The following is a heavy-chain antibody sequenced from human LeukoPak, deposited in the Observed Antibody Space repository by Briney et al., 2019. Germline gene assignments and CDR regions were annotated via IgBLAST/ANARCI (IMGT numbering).Heavy chain of an antibody. V-gene: IGHV4-34*01. Sequence: SETLSLTCAVYGGSFSGYYWSWIRQPPGKGLEWIGEINHRGSTNYNPSLKSRVTISVDTSKNQFSLKLSSVTAADTAVYYCARDYYDSSGHLAHDAFDIWGQGTMVTVSS. D-gene: IGHD3-22*01. J-gene: IGHJ3*02. CDR3: ARDYYDSSGHLAHDAFDI. CDR2: INHRGST. CDR1: GGSFSGYY.